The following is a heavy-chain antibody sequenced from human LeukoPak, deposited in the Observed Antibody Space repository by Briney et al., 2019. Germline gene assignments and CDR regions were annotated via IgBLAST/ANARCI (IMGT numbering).Heavy chain of an antibody. CDR1: GGTFSSYA. CDR3: ASTPQYSSSWYATSSIDY. D-gene: IGHD6-13*01. J-gene: IGHJ4*02. CDR2: IIPIFGTA. Sequence: ASVKVSCKASGGTFSSYAISWVRQAPGQGLEWMGGIIPIFGTANYAQKFQGRVTITADKSTSTAYMELSSLRSEDTAVYYCASTPQYSSSWYATSSIDYWGQGILVTVSS. V-gene: IGHV1-69*06.